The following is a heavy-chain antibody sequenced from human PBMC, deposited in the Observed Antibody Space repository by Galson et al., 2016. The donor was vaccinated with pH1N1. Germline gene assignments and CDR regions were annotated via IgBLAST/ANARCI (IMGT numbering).Heavy chain of an antibody. V-gene: IGHV1-2*02. D-gene: IGHD2-21*01. CDR3: ARIIRYSSGLDP. CDR1: GYTFTGHY. Sequence: SVKVSCKASGYTFTGHYMHWVRQAPGRGLEWMGWINPENGDTKYAQKFQDRVTMTRDTSNSTAYMEVNRLTSDDTAVYYCARIIRYSSGLDPWGQGTLVTVSS. CDR2: INPENGDT. J-gene: IGHJ5*02.